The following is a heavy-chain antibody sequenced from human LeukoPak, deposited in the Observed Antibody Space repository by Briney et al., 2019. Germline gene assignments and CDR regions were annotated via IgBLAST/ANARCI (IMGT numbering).Heavy chain of an antibody. CDR3: AKEAAYYGSGSYFVGWFDP. CDR2: IRYDGGNK. V-gene: IGHV3-30*02. CDR1: EFTFSSYG. Sequence: PGGSLRLSCAASEFTFSSYGMHWVRQAPGKGLEWVAFIRYDGGNKYYADSVKGRFTISRDNSKNTLYLQMNSLRAEDTAVYSCAKEAAYYGSGSYFVGWFDPWGQGTLVTVSS. D-gene: IGHD3-10*01. J-gene: IGHJ5*02.